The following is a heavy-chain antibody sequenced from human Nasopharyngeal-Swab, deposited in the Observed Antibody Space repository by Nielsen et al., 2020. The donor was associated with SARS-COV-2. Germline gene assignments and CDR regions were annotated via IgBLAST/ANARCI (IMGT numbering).Heavy chain of an antibody. V-gene: IGHV4-61*06. CDR2: IYYTGST. CDR3: ARGPYSSGYPYYYYYYMDV. Sequence: PGKGLDWIGNIYYTGSTNYNPSLKSRVAISVDTPKNQFSLKLSSVTAADTAVYYCARGPYSSGYPYYYYYYMDVWGKGTTVTVSS. D-gene: IGHD3-22*01. J-gene: IGHJ6*03.